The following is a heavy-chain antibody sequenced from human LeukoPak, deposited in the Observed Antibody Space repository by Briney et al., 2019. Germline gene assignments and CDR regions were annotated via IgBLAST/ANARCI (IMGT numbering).Heavy chain of an antibody. V-gene: IGHV1-69*05. CDR1: GGTFSSYA. CDR2: IIPIFGTA. CDR3: ARGPSDYCSSTSCYRKNWFDP. D-gene: IGHD2-2*02. Sequence: GASVKVSCKASGGTFSSYAISWVRQAPGQGLEWMGGIIPIFGTANYAQKFQGRVTITTDESTSTAYMELSSLRSEDTAGYYCARGPSDYCSSTSCYRKNWFDPWGQGTLVTVSS. J-gene: IGHJ5*02.